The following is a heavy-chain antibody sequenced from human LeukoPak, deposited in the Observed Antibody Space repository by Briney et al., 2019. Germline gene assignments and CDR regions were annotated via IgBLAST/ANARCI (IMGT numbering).Heavy chain of an antibody. D-gene: IGHD4-17*01. J-gene: IGHJ5*02. CDR1: GYTFTSHY. V-gene: IGHV1-46*01. CDR2: INPSGGST. CDR3: ARVVTVTTPSSGWFDL. Sequence: GASVKVSCRTSGYTFTSHYIHWGRQAPGQGLEWMGVINPSGGSTTYAQKFQGRVTMTRDMSTSTMYMELSSLRSDDTAVYYCARVVTVTTPSSGWFDLWGQGTLVTVSS.